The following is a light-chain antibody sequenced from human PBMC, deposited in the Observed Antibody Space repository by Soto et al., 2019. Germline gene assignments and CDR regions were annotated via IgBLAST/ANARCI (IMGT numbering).Light chain of an antibody. V-gene: IGKV3-11*01. CDR2: DAS. CDR3: QQRSNWPPFT. Sequence: EIVLTHSPATLSLSPCERATLSFSASQSVSSYLAWYQQKPGQAPRLLIYDASNRATGIPARFSGSGSGTDFTLTISSLEPEDFAVYYCQQRSNWPPFTFGQGTRLEIK. J-gene: IGKJ5*01. CDR1: QSVSSY.